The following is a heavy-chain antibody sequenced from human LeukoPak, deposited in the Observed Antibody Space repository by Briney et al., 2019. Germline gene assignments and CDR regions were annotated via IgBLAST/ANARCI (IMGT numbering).Heavy chain of an antibody. D-gene: IGHD3-10*01. Sequence: SETLSLTCTVSGGSISSSSYYWGWIRQPPGKGLEWIGSIYYSGSTYYNPSLKSRVTISVDTSKNQFSLKLSSVTAADTAVYYCARHTYYYGSGSYSTSAFFDYWGQGTLVTVSS. CDR1: GGSISSSSYY. V-gene: IGHV4-39*01. J-gene: IGHJ4*02. CDR3: ARHTYYYGSGSYSTSAFFDY. CDR2: IYYSGST.